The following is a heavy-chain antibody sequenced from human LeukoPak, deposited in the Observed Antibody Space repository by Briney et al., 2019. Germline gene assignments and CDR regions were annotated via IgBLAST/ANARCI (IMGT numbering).Heavy chain of an antibody. V-gene: IGHV3-48*01. Sequence: GGSLRLSCAASGFTFSSYSMNWVRQAPGKGLEWVSYISSSSTIYYADSVKGRFTISRDNAKNSLYLQMNSLRAEDTAVYYCARDTTVAGTPYYFDYWGQGTLVTVSS. CDR2: ISSSSTI. J-gene: IGHJ4*02. CDR1: GFTFSSYS. D-gene: IGHD6-19*01. CDR3: ARDTTVAGTPYYFDY.